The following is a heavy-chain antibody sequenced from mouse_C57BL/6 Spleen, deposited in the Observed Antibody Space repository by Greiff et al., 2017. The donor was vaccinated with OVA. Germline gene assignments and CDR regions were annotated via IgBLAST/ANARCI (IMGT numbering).Heavy chain of an antibody. CDR2: IRNKANGSTT. J-gene: IGHJ4*01. CDR3: ARCGCGPSVDY. Sequence: EVKLVESGGGLVQPGGSLSLSCAASGFTFTDYYMSWVRQPPGKALEWFGFIRNKANGSTTEYSASVKGRFTISRDNSQSILCLQEKALRAENSATYYCARCGCGPSVDYWGQGTSVTVAS. V-gene: IGHV7-3*01. CDR1: GFTFTDYY.